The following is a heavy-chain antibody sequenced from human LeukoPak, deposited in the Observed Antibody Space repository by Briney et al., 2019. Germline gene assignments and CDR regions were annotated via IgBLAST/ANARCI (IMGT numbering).Heavy chain of an antibody. CDR3: ARDRSSGSYRYYYYGMDV. Sequence: SETLSLTCAVYGGSFSGYYWSWIRQPPGKGLEWIGEINHSGSTNYNPSLKSRVTISVDTSKNQFSLKLSSVTAADTAVYYCARDRSSGSYRYYYYGMDVWGQGTTVTVSS. D-gene: IGHD3-10*01. J-gene: IGHJ6*02. V-gene: IGHV4-34*01. CDR1: GGSFSGYY. CDR2: INHSGST.